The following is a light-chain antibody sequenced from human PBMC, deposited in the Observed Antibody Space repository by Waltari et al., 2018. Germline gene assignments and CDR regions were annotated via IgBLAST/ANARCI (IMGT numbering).Light chain of an antibody. J-gene: IGKJ2*01. CDR1: QTLNNNY. CDR3: QQYGSSPYS. V-gene: IGKV3-20*01. CDR2: AAS. Sequence: EIVLTQSPGTLSLSAGERATLSCMASQTLNNNYLALYQQKPGQSPGLLIFAASKRATGVPDRFSGSGSGTDFTLTISRLEPEDFAMYYCQQYGSSPYSFGQGARVDFK.